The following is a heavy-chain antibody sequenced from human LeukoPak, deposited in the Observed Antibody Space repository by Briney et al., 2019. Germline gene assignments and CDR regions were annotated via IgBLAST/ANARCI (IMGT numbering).Heavy chain of an antibody. Sequence: PGGSLRLSCAASGFTFSSYGMHWVRQAPGKGLEWGAFIRYDGSNQYYADSVKGRFTISRDNSKTALYLQMNRLRAEDTAVFYCAKDRRPLITMVRGVPLWGQGTLVTVSS. J-gene: IGHJ4*02. D-gene: IGHD3-10*01. CDR1: GFTFSSYG. CDR3: AKDRRPLITMVRGVPL. CDR2: IRYDGSNQ. V-gene: IGHV3-30*02.